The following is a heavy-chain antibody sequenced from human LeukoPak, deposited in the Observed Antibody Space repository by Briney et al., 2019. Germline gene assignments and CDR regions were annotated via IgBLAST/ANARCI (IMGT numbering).Heavy chain of an antibody. CDR3: ARRGPYSSSWFDRGNYFDY. V-gene: IGHV4-4*07. CDR1: GGSISSYY. Sequence: SETLSLTCTVSGGSISSYYWSWIRRPAGKGLEWIGRIYTSGSTNYNPSLKSRVTMSVDTSKNQFPLKLSFVTAADTAVYYCARRGPYSSSWFDRGNYFDYWGQGTLVTVSS. D-gene: IGHD6-13*01. J-gene: IGHJ4*02. CDR2: IYTSGST.